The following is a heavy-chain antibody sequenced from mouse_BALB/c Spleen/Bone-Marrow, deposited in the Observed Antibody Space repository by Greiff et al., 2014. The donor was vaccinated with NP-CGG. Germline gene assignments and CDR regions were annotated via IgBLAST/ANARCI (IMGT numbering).Heavy chain of an antibody. CDR3: ARSGSSSGYFDY. Sequence: VHVKQSGGGLVQPGGSRKLSCAASGFTFSSFAMPWVRQPPEKGLGWVAYISSGSSTIYYADTVMGRFTISRDNPKNTLFLQMTSLRSEDTAMYYCARSGSSSGYFDYWGQGTTLTVSS. V-gene: IGHV5-17*02. D-gene: IGHD1-1*01. CDR1: GFTFSSFA. J-gene: IGHJ2*01. CDR2: ISSGSSTI.